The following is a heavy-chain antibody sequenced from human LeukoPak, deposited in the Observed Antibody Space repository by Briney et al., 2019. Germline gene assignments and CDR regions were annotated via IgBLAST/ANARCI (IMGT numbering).Heavy chain of an antibody. CDR2: MSYGEDTK. V-gene: IGHV3-30*18. CDR3: AKDGGLWVSAHWGDS. Sequence: GGSLRLSCAASGFSFNAYWMHWVRQAPGTGLEWVAVMSYGEDTKYYADSVKGRFTVSRDNSKNTLFLQMNSLRAEDTAVYYCAKDGGLWVSAHWGDSWGRGTLVTVSS. CDR1: GFSFNAYW. D-gene: IGHD7-27*01. J-gene: IGHJ4*02.